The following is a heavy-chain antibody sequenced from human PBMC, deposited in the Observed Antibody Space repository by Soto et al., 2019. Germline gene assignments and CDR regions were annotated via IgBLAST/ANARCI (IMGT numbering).Heavy chain of an antibody. CDR1: GGSISSGGYY. Sequence: LSLTCTVSGGSISSGGYYWSWIRQHPGKGLEWIGYIYYSGSTYYNPSLKSRVTISVDTSKNQFSLKLSSVTAADTAVYYCARASWGEEYQLLSWFDPWGQGTLVTVSS. CDR3: ARASWGEEYQLLSWFDP. V-gene: IGHV4-31*03. CDR2: IYYSGST. D-gene: IGHD2-2*01. J-gene: IGHJ5*02.